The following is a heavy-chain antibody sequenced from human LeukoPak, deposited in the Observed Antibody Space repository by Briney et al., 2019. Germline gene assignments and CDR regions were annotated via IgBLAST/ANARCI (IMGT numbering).Heavy chain of an antibody. V-gene: IGHV3-48*03. J-gene: IGHJ6*04. CDR2: ISNSGSTT. Sequence: PGGSLRLSRAASGFTFSSYEMNWVRQAPGKGLEWVSFISNSGSTTYYADSVKGRFTLSRDNAKNSLYLQMNTLRAEDTAVYYCARERNFYCMDVWGKGTRVTVSS. CDR3: ARERNFYCMDV. CDR1: GFTFSSYE.